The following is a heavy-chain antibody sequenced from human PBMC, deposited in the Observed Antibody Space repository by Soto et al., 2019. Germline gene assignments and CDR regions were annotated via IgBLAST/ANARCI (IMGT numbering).Heavy chain of an antibody. D-gene: IGHD3-22*01. CDR2: ISAYNGNT. Sequence: ASVKVSCKASGYTFTSYGISWVRQAPGQGLEWMGWISAYNGNTNYAQKLQGRVTMTTDTSTSTAYMELRSLRSDDTAVYYCASYDDSSGWTAFDLWGQGTMVTVSS. V-gene: IGHV1-18*01. CDR3: ASYDDSSGWTAFDL. J-gene: IGHJ3*01. CDR1: GYTFTSYG.